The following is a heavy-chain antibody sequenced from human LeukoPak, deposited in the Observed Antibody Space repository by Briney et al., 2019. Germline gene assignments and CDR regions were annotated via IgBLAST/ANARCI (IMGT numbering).Heavy chain of an antibody. V-gene: IGHV1-46*01. CDR2: INPSGGST. CDR3: ARVVGSSGWPTGAFDI. CDR1: GYTFTSYY. Sequence: GASVKVSCKASGYTFTSYYMHWVRQAPGQGLEWMGIINPSGGSTSYAQKFQGRVTMTRDTSTSTVYMELSSLRSEDTAVYYCARVVGSSGWPTGAFDIWGQGTMVTVSS. J-gene: IGHJ3*02. D-gene: IGHD6-19*01.